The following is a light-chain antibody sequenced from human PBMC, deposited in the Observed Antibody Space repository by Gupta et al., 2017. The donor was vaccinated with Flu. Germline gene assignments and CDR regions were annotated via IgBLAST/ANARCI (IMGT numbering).Light chain of an antibody. CDR3: QQANSFPNT. Sequence: DIQMTQSPSSVSAFVGDRVTITCRASQDIYRWLAWYQQKPGEAPKLLMVATSTVPSGVPSRFSGSGSGTDFALTISSLQAEDTGTYYCQQANSFPNTFGQGTRMEIK. J-gene: IGKJ5*01. V-gene: IGKV1-12*01. CDR1: QDIYRW. CDR2: ATS.